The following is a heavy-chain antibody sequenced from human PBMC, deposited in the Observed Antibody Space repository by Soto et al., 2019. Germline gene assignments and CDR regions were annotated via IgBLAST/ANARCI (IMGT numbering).Heavy chain of an antibody. CDR3: AREGDAFGAPFDH. D-gene: IGHD3-10*01. CDR1: GGSISSGNYY. J-gene: IGHJ4*02. CDR2: IHYSGST. V-gene: IGHV4-30-4*01. Sequence: SETLSLTCTVSGGSISSGNYYWSWIRQPPGKGLEWLGYIHYSGSTHYSPSLKSRVTMSVDTSNNQFSLKVRSLTAADTAVYYCAREGDAFGAPFDHWGQGTLVTVSS.